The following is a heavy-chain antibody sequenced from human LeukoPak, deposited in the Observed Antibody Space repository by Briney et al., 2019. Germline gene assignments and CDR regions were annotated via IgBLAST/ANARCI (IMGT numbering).Heavy chain of an antibody. J-gene: IGHJ3*02. D-gene: IGHD3-10*01. CDR2: ISYDGSNK. V-gene: IGHV3-30*18. Sequence: GGSLRLSCAASGFTFSSYGMHWVRQAPGKGLEWVAVISYDGSNKYYADSVKGRFTISRDNSKNTLYLQMNSLRAEDTAVYYCANYGSGSYFDAFDIWGQGTMVTVSS. CDR3: ANYGSGSYFDAFDI. CDR1: GFTFSSYG.